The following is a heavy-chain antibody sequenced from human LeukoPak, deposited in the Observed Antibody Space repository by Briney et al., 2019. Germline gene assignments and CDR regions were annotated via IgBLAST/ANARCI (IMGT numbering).Heavy chain of an antibody. J-gene: IGHJ4*02. V-gene: IGHV1-2*02. CDR3: ATHCGGGSCYFYKFDY. CDR2: INPDSGGT. Sequence: ASVKVSCKASGYTFTGYYMHLVRQAPGQGLEWMGWINPDSGGTNYAQKFQGRVTMTRDTSISTAYMELSRLRSDDTAVYYCATHCGGGSCYFYKFDYWGQGTLVTVSS. CDR1: GYTFTGYY. D-gene: IGHD2-15*01.